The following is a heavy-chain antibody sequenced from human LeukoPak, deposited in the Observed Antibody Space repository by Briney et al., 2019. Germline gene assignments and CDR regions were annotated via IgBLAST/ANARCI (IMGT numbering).Heavy chain of an antibody. V-gene: IGHV1-2*02. D-gene: IGHD5-12*01. Sequence: ASVKVSCKASGYTFTGYYMHWVRQAPGQGLEWMGWINPNSGGTNYAQKFQGRVTMTRETSISTAYMELSRLRSDDTAVYYCARVATTRVRWMNYWGQGTLVTVSS. CDR3: ARVATTRVRWMNY. J-gene: IGHJ4*02. CDR1: GYTFTGYY. CDR2: INPNSGGT.